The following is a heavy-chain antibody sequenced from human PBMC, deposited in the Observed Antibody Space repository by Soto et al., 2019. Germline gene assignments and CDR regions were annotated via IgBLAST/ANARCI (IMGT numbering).Heavy chain of an antibody. V-gene: IGHV3-21*01. CDR3: ARDVSGSVDY. CDR2: ISSSGSYI. D-gene: IGHD1-26*01. CDR1: GFNFNSYT. J-gene: IGHJ4*01. Sequence: PGGSLRLSCAASGFNFNSYTINWVRQAPGKRLEWLSSISSSGSYIYYADSVKGRFTISRDNAKNSLYLQMNSLRAEDTAVYYCARDVSGSVDYWGNGTLLTVSS.